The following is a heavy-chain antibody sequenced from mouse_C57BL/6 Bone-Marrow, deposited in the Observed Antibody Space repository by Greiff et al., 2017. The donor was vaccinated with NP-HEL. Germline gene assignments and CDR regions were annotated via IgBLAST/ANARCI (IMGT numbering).Heavy chain of an antibody. Sequence: VQLQQPGAELVQPGASVKLSCKASGYTFTTYWMQWVQQRPGQGLEWLGEIGPSDSYTNYNPKFTGKATLTVDTSNSTAYMQLSSLTSEDTAVYYGARKAYYGRSYEFAYWGQGTLVTVSA. CDR1: GYTFTTYW. V-gene: IGHV1-50*01. CDR3: ARKAYYGRSYEFAY. D-gene: IGHD1-1*01. CDR2: IGPSDSYT. J-gene: IGHJ3*01.